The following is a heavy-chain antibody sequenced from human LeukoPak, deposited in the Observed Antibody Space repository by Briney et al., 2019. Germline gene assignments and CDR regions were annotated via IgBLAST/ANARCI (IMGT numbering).Heavy chain of an antibody. D-gene: IGHD3-10*01. Sequence: ASVKVSCKASGYTFTGYYMHWVRQAPGQGFEWMGRINPNSGGTNYAQKFQGRVTMTRDTSISTAYMELSRLRSDDTAVYYCARVSTMVRGVMTFDPWGQGALVTVSS. CDR2: INPNSGGT. J-gene: IGHJ5*02. CDR3: ARVSTMVRGVMTFDP. CDR1: GYTFTGYY. V-gene: IGHV1-2*06.